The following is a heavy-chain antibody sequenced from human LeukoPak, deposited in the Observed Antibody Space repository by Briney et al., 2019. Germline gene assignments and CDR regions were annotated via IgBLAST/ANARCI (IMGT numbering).Heavy chain of an antibody. CDR3: AKDTWQFAPDYYYYMDV. CDR2: ISGSGGGT. Sequence: PGGSLRLSCAASGFAFNYAWVSWVRQAPGKGLEWVSAISGSGGGTYYADSVKGRFTISRDNSKNTLYLQMNSLRAEDTALYYCAKDTWQFAPDYYYYMDVWGKGTTVTVSS. CDR1: GFAFNYAW. D-gene: IGHD2-21*01. J-gene: IGHJ6*03. V-gene: IGHV3-23*01.